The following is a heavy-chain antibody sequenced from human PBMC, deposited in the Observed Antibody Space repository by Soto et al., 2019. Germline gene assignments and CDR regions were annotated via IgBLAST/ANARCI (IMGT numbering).Heavy chain of an antibody. Sequence: GGSLRLSCAASGFTFSSYAMSWVRQAPGKGLEWVSAISGSGGSTYYADSVKGRFTISRDNSRNTLYLQMNSLTAEDTAVYYCANGGYSYGYAAEYYFDSWGHGTLVTVSS. CDR1: GFTFSSYA. CDR3: ANGGYSYGYAAEYYFDS. D-gene: IGHD5-18*01. CDR2: ISGSGGST. V-gene: IGHV3-23*01. J-gene: IGHJ5*01.